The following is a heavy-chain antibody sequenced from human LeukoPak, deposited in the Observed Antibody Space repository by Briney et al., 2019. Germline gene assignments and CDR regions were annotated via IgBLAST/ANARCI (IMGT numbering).Heavy chain of an antibody. CDR1: GGSISSGSYY. CDR3: ARDAYYYGSGSYPFDY. V-gene: IGHV4-61*02. CDR2: LYTSGNT. J-gene: IGHJ4*02. D-gene: IGHD3-10*01. Sequence: ASETLSLTCTVSGGSISSGSYYWSWIRQPAGKGLEWIGRLYTSGNTNYNPSLKSRVTMSVDTSKNQFSLKLSSVTAANTAVYYCARDAYYYGSGSYPFDYWGQGTLVTVSS.